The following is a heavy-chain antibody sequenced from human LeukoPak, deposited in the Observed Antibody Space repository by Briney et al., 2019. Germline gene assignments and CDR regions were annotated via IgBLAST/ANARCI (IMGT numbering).Heavy chain of an antibody. CDR2: ISSSGSTI. V-gene: IGHV3-48*03. D-gene: IGHD2-21*01. J-gene: IGHJ6*03. CDR1: GFTFSSYE. CDR3: ARDLGVVALSYYYYYMDV. Sequence: GGSLRLSCAASGFTFSSYEMNWVRQAPGKGLEWVSYISSSGSTIYYADSVKGRFTISRDNAKNSLYLQMSSLRAEDTALYYCARDLGVVALSYYYYYMDVWGKGTTVTVSS.